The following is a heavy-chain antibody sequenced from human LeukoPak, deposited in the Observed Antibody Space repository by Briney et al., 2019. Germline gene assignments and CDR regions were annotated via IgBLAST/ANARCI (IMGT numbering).Heavy chain of an antibody. V-gene: IGHV3-33*01. J-gene: IGHJ4*02. CDR1: GLTLSSHG. D-gene: IGHD6-19*01. CDR3: ARDRYSSGWATFDY. CDR2: IWYDGSNK. Sequence: GGSLRLSCAASGLTLSSHGTLWVRQAPGKGLEWVAVIWYDGSNKYYADSVKGRFTISRDNSKNTLYLQMNSLRAEDTAVYYCARDRYSSGWATFDYWGQGTLVTVSS.